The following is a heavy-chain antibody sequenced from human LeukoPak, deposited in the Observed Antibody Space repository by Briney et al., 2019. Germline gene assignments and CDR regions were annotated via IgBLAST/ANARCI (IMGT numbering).Heavy chain of an antibody. Sequence: PGGSLRLSCAASGFTFSSYSMNWVRQAPGKGLEWVSSISSSSSYIYYADSVKGRFTISRDNAKNSLYLQMNSLRAEDTAVYYCARDSYYDILTGIGYYFDYWGQGTLVTVSS. V-gene: IGHV3-21*01. D-gene: IGHD3-9*01. CDR2: ISSSSSYI. J-gene: IGHJ4*02. CDR1: GFTFSSYS. CDR3: ARDSYYDILTGIGYYFDY.